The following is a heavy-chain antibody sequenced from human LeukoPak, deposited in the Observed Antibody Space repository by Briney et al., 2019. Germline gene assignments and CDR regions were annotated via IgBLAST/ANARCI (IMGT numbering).Heavy chain of an antibody. D-gene: IGHD3-22*01. J-gene: IGHJ4*02. Sequence: SETLSLTCTVSGGSISSYYWSWIRQPPGQGREWIGRIYTSGSINCNPSLKSRVTVSVETSKNQFSLKLSSVTAADTAVYYCARHYDSSGYWYYFDYWGQGALVTVSS. CDR2: IYTSGSI. V-gene: IGHV4-4*07. CDR3: ARHYDSSGYWYYFDY. CDR1: GGSISSYY.